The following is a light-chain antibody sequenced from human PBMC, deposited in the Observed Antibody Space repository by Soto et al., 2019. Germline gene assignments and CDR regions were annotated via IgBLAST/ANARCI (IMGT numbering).Light chain of an antibody. Sequence: QSALTQPASVSGSPGQSITISCTGTSSDVGGYNYVSWYQQHPGKAPKLMIYEVTNRPSGVSHRFPGSKSGNSASLTISGLQAEDEADYYCCSYRSGTTWVFGGGTQLTVL. CDR2: EVT. CDR1: SSDVGGYNY. J-gene: IGLJ3*02. V-gene: IGLV2-14*01. CDR3: CSYRSGTTWV.